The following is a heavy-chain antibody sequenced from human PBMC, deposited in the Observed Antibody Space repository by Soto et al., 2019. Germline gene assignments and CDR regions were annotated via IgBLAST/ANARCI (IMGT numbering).Heavy chain of an antibody. V-gene: IGHV1-8*01. J-gene: IGHJ6*02. CDR1: GYTFTSYD. D-gene: IGHD2-2*01. Sequence: QVQLVQSGAEVKKPGASVKVSCKASGYTFTSYDINWVRQATGQGLEWMGWMNPNSGNTGYAQKFQGRVTMTRNTSISTAYMELSSLRSEDTAVYYCARVNFELVPAAMTDYGMDVWGQGTTVTVSS. CDR3: ARVNFELVPAAMTDYGMDV. CDR2: MNPNSGNT.